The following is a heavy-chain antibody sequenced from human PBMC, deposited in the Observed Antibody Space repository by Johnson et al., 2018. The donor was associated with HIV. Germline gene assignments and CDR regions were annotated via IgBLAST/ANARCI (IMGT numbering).Heavy chain of an antibody. J-gene: IGHJ3*02. D-gene: IGHD1-26*01. CDR1: GFTFDDYG. CDR2: INWNGGST. CDR3: ARGVGASTVAALDI. Sequence: VQLVESGGGVVRPGGSLRLSCAVSGFTFDDYGLSWVRQVPGKGLEWVSGINWNGGSTGYADSVKGRFTISRDNAKNSLYLQMHSLRADDTALYYCARGVGASTVAALDIWGQGTMVTVSS. V-gene: IGHV3-20*04.